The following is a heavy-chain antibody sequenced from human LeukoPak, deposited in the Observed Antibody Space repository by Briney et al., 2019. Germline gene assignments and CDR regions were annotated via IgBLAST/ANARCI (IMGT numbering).Heavy chain of an antibody. V-gene: IGHV4-39*01. D-gene: IGHD5-24*01. CDR3: ATIEDGYNPGNIDY. CDR2: IYYSGST. Sequence: PSETLSLTCAVYSGSFSGYYWGWIRQPPGKGLEWIGSIYYSGSTYYNPSLKSRVTISVDTSKNQFSLKLSSVTAADTAVYYCATIEDGYNPGNIDYWGQGTLVTVSS. CDR1: SGSFSGYY. J-gene: IGHJ4*02.